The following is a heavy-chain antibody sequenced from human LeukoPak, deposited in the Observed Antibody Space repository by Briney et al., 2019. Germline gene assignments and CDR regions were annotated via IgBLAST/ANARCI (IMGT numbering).Heavy chain of an antibody. CDR1: GFTFSSYA. Sequence: GGSLRLCCAASGFTFSSYAMSWVRQAPGKGLEWVSAISGSGGSTYYAESVKGRFTISRDNSKNTLYLQMNSLRAEDTAVYYCASLLIYDSSGYPEGDRFDYWGQGTPVTVSS. V-gene: IGHV3-23*01. J-gene: IGHJ4*02. CDR2: ISGSGGST. D-gene: IGHD3-22*01. CDR3: ASLLIYDSSGYPEGDRFDY.